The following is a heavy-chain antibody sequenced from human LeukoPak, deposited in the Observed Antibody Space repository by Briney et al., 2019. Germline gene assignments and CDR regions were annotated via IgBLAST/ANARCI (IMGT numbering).Heavy chain of an antibody. CDR1: GFTFSRYW. CDR2: INQDGSDK. V-gene: IGHV3-7*01. D-gene: IGHD3-3*01. J-gene: IGHJ4*02. Sequence: GGSLRLSCAASGFTFSRYWMTWVRQAPGRGLEWVANINQDGSDKHYVDSVKGRFTISRDNAKNSLYLQMNSLRAEDTAVYYCARDRNTDFWSGYYTNYFDYWGQGTLVTVSS. CDR3: ARDRNTDFWSGYYTNYFDY.